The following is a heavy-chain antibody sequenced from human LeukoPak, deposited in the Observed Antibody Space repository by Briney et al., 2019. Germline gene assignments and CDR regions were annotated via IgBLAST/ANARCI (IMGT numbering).Heavy chain of an antibody. CDR3: ARDEGGYSSSWYRIDY. D-gene: IGHD6-13*01. V-gene: IGHV1-69*06. CDR2: IIPMFDTP. J-gene: IGHJ4*02. CDR1: GDTFTTYA. Sequence: SVKVSCKASGDTFTTYAIIWVRQAPGQGLEWMGGIIPMFDTPNYAQRLQGRVTITADKSTKTAYMELTSLRSEDTAVYYCARDEGGYSSSWYRIDYWGQGTLVTVSS.